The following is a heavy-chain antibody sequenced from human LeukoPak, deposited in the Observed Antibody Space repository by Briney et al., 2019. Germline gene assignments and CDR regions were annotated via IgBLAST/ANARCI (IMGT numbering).Heavy chain of an antibody. CDR1: GGSISSYC. V-gene: IGHV4-59*01. CDR2: IYHSGGT. CDR3: ARTVDTAMVTFDC. Sequence: SETLSLTCTVSGGSISSYCWSWIRQPPGKGLEWIGYIYHSGGTSYNPSLKSRVTISVDTSKNQFSLKLISVTPADTAVYYCARTVDTAMVTFDCWGQGTLVTVSS. D-gene: IGHD5-18*01. J-gene: IGHJ4*02.